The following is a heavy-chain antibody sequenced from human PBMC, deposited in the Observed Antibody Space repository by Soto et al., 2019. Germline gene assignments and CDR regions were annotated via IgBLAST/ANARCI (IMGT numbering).Heavy chain of an antibody. J-gene: IGHJ2*01. CDR2: INSDGSNT. D-gene: IGHD1-26*01. CDR1: GFTFSSYW. V-gene: IGHV3-74*01. CDR3: VRGGSLSWYFDL. Sequence: EVQLVESGGGLVQPGGSLRLSCAASGFTFSSYWMHWVRQAPGKGLVWVSRINSDGSNTNYADSVKGRFTISRDNAKNRMYLQMNGLRADDTAMYYCVRGGSLSWYFDLWGRGTLVTVSS.